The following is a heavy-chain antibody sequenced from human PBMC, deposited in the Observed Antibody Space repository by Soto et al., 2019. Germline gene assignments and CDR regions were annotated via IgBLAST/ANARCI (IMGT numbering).Heavy chain of an antibody. CDR3: AKDVRYSGVRFMDY. V-gene: IGHV3-23*01. CDR2: ISGSGGST. CDR1: GFTFSSYA. Sequence: PGGSLRLSCAASGFTFSSYAMSWVRQAPGKGLEWVSAISGSGGSTYYADSVKGRFTISRDNSKNTLYLQMNSLRAEDTAVYYCAKDVRYSGVRFMDYWGQGTLVTVSS. J-gene: IGHJ4*02. D-gene: IGHD5-12*01.